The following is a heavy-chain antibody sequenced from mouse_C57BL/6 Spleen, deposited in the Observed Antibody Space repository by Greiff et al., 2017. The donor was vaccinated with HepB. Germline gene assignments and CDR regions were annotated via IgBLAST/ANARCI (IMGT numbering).Heavy chain of an antibody. Sequence: VKLMESGPELVKPGASVKISCKASGYAFSSSWMNWVKQRPGKGLEWIGRIYPGDGDTNYNGKFKGKATLTADKSSSTAYMQLSSLTSEDSAVYFCAREHYGYRTGPFAYWGQGTLVTVSA. V-gene: IGHV1-82*01. D-gene: IGHD2-2*01. J-gene: IGHJ3*01. CDR2: IYPGDGDT. CDR3: AREHYGYRTGPFAY. CDR1: GYAFSSSW.